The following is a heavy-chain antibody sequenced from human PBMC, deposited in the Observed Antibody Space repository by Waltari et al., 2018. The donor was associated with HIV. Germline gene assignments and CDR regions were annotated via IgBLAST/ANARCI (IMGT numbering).Heavy chain of an antibody. CDR3: ASVTDSGTALAN. D-gene: IGHD3-10*01. V-gene: IGHV1-2*02. J-gene: IGHJ4*02. CDR1: GYTFHAYF. CDR2: INPNSRET. Sequence: QVHLVQSGAEVKKPGSSVRVSCKTSGYTFHAYFFYWVPQAPGRALEWVGMINPNSRETKSAQRLEGRVTLTRDLSTSTGYMELSRLTPDDTAVYYCASVTDSGTALANWGQGTLISVSS.